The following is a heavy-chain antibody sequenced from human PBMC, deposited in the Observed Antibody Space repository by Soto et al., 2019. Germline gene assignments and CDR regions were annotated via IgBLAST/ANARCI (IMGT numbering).Heavy chain of an antibody. V-gene: IGHV4-34*01. J-gene: IGHJ4*02. Sequence: SETLSLTCAVYDGSFSGYYWSWIRQPPGKGLEWIGEINHSGSTNYNPSLKSRVTISVDTSKNQFSLKLSSVTAADTAVYYCARLTTSIAAHSGEDYWGQGTLVTVS. CDR2: INHSGST. CDR1: DGSFSGYY. D-gene: IGHD6-6*01. CDR3: ARLTTSIAAHSGEDY.